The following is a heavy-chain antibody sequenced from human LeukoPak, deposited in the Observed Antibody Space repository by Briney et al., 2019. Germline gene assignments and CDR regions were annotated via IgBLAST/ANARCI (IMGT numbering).Heavy chain of an antibody. J-gene: IGHJ4*02. CDR3: ATHHPGHFWSGYLFDY. CDR1: GYTLTELS. Sequence: ASVKVSCKVSGYTLTELSMHWVRQAPGKGLEWMGGFDPEDGETIYAQKFQDRVTMTEDTSTDTAYMELSSLRSEDTAVYYCATHHPGHFWSGYLFDYWGQGTLVTVSS. D-gene: IGHD3-3*02. CDR2: FDPEDGET. V-gene: IGHV1-24*01.